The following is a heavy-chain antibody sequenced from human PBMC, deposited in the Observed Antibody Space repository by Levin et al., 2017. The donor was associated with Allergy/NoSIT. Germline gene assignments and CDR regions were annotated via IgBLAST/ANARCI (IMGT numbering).Heavy chain of an antibody. CDR3: AREGYYSGLDV. V-gene: IGHV3-69-1*02. CDR2: ISSSTT. CDR1: GFTFSDYS. J-gene: IGHJ6*02. Sequence: GVSLRLSCAASGFTFSDYSMKWVRQAPGKGLEWISYISSSTTSYADSVKGRFTISRDNAKSLLYLQMNSLRAEDAAVYYCAREGYYSGLDVWGQGTTVTVSS.